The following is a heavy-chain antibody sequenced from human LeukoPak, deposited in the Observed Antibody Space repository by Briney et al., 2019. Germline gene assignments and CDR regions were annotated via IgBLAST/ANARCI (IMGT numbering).Heavy chain of an antibody. CDR3: ARVSEDDSSGYYCYFDY. CDR1: GFPVSNNY. V-gene: IGHV3-66*01. D-gene: IGHD3-22*01. Sequence: GGSLRLTCAASGFPVSNNYMSWVRQAPGKGLEWVSLIYSGGSTYYADSVKGRFTISRDNSKNTLYLQMNSLRAEDTAVYYCARVSEDDSSGYYCYFDYWGQGTLVTVSS. CDR2: IYSGGST. J-gene: IGHJ4*02.